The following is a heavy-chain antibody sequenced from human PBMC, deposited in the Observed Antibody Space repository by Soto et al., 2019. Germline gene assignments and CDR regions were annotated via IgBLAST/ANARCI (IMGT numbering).Heavy chain of an antibody. V-gene: IGHV3-21*01. J-gene: IGHJ5*02. CDR2: ISSSSSYI. CDR3: ASADYGDYWRFDP. D-gene: IGHD4-17*01. Sequence: GGSLRLSCAASGFTFSSYSMNWVRQAPGKGLEWVSSISSSSSYIYYADSVKGRFTISRDNAKNSLYLQMNSLRAEDTAVYYCASADYGDYWRFDPWGQGTLVTVSS. CDR1: GFTFSSYS.